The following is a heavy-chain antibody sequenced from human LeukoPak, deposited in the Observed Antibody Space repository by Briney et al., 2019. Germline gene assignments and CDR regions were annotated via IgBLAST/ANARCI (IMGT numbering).Heavy chain of an antibody. CDR2: INPNSGGT. J-gene: IGHJ4*02. Sequence: GASVKVSCKASGYTFTGYYMHWVRQAPGQGLEWMGWINPNSGGTNYAQKFQGRVTMTRDTSISTAYMELSRLRSDDTAVYYCARDQGPRRIAVAGFPHYWGQGTLVTVSS. D-gene: IGHD6-19*01. CDR3: ARDQGPRRIAVAGFPHY. V-gene: IGHV1-2*02. CDR1: GYTFTGYY.